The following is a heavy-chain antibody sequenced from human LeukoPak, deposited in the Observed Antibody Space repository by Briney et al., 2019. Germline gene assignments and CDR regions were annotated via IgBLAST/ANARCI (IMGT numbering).Heavy chain of an antibody. CDR2: ISGSGGRT. CDR3: AKTWGGDSSGFSLNF. J-gene: IGHJ1*01. D-gene: IGHD3-22*01. Sequence: GGSLRLSCTASGFTFSSHTMSWVRQAPGKGLDWVSGISGSGGRTYYADSAKGRFTISRDNSKNTLYVQMSSLTAADTAIYYCAKTWGGDSSGFSLNFWGRGTLVTVSS. CDR1: GFTFSSHT. V-gene: IGHV3-23*01.